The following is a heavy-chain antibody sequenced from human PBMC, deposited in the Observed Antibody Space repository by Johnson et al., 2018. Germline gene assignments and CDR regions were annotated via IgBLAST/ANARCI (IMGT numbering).Heavy chain of an antibody. Sequence: QVQLVQSGGGVVQPGRSLRLSCAASGFTFISYGMHWVRQAPGKGLEWVALISYDGSKEYYADSVKGRFTISRDNSKNTWYLQLNSLRGEDTAVYYCARDPGELWHLGWVDPWGQGALVTVSS. V-gene: IGHV3-30*03. CDR1: GFTFISYG. D-gene: IGHD5-18*01. J-gene: IGHJ5*02. CDR3: ARDPGELWHLGWVDP. CDR2: ISYDGSKE.